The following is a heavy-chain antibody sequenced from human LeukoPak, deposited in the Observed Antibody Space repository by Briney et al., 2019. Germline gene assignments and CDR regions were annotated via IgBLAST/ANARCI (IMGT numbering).Heavy chain of an antibody. D-gene: IGHD3-9*01. CDR1: GFTFSSYS. CDR3: ARVDILTGRYFDY. Sequence: GGSLRLSCAASGFTFSSYSMNWVRQAPGKGPEWVSSISSSSSYIYYADSVKGRFTISRDNAKNSLYLQMNSLRAEDTAVYYCARVDILTGRYFDYWGQGTLVTVSS. J-gene: IGHJ4*02. V-gene: IGHV3-21*01. CDR2: ISSSSSYI.